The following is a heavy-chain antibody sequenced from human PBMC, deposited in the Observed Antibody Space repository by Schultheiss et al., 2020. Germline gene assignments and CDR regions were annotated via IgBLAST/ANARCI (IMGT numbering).Heavy chain of an antibody. CDR2: INHSGST. CDR1: GGSFSGYY. V-gene: IGHV4-34*01. D-gene: IGHD6-19*01. CDR3: ARGVQWLVGPYLDY. Sequence: SQPLSLTCAVYGGSFSGYYWSWIRQPPGKGLEWIGEINHSGSTNYNPSLKSRVTISVDTSKNQFSLKLSSVTAADTAVYYCARGVQWLVGPYLDYWGQGTLVTVSS. J-gene: IGHJ4*02.